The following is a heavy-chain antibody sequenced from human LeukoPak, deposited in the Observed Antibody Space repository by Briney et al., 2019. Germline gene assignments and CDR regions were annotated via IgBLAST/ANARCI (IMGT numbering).Heavy chain of an antibody. J-gene: IGHJ4*02. CDR2: ISSSGSTI. V-gene: IGHV3-11*01. CDR1: GFTFSDYY. D-gene: IGHD1-26*01. Sequence: RGSLRLSCAASGFTFSDYYMSWIRQAPGKGLEWVSYISSSGSTIYYADSVKGRFTISRDNAKNSLYLQMNSLRAEDTAVYYCASGGPASGSYYRYFDYWGQGTLVTVSS. CDR3: ASGGPASGSYYRYFDY.